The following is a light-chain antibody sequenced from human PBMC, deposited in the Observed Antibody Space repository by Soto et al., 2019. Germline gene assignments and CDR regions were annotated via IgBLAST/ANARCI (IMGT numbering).Light chain of an antibody. CDR3: CSYAGSYTMI. Sequence: QSVLTQPRSVSGSPGQSVAISCTGTSSDIGVYNYVSWYQQHPGEAPKLMISDVNKRPSGVPDRFSGSKSANTASQTISGLQAEDEADFYCCSYAGSYTMIFGGGTQLTVL. V-gene: IGLV2-11*01. J-gene: IGLJ2*01. CDR2: DVN. CDR1: SSDIGVYNY.